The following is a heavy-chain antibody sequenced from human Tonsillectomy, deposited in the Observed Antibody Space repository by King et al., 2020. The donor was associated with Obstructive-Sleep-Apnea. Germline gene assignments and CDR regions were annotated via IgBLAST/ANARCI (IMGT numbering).Heavy chain of an antibody. CDR2: IYYRGST. V-gene: IGHV4-59*01. Sequence: QLQESGPGLVKPSETLSLTCTVSGGSISSYYWSWIRQPPGKGLEWIGYIYYRGSTNYNPSLKWRVTISVDTSKNQFSLKLSSVTAADTAVYYCASSVVPAARGWFDPWGQGTLVTVSS. CDR3: ASSVVPAARGWFDP. J-gene: IGHJ5*02. D-gene: IGHD2-2*01. CDR1: GGSISSYY.